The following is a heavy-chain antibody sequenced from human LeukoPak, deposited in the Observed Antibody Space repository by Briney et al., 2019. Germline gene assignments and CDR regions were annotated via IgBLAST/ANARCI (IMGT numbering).Heavy chain of an antibody. CDR3: ARDEAPYDSSGYYPWEVGDY. CDR2: INPSGGST. CDR1: GYTFTIYY. V-gene: IGHV1-46*01. J-gene: IGHJ4*02. Sequence: ASVKVSCTASGYTFTIYYMHWVRQAPGQGLEWMGIINPSGGSTSYAQKFQGRVTMTRDTSTSTVYMGLSSLRSEDTAVYYCARDEAPYDSSGYYPWEVGDYWGQGTLVTVSS. D-gene: IGHD3-22*01.